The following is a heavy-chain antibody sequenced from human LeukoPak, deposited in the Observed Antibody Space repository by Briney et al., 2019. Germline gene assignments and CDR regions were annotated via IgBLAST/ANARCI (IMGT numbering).Heavy chain of an antibody. J-gene: IGHJ5*01. CDR3: ARDPAFSSWFDP. CDR2: INPNSGGT. V-gene: IGHV1-2*02. CDR1: GYTFTGYY. Sequence: ASVKVTCKASGYTFTGYYMNWVRQAPGQGLEWMGWINPNSGGTNYAQKFQGRVTMTRDTSISTAYMELSRLRSDDTAVYYCARDPAFSSWFDPWGQGNLVTVSS.